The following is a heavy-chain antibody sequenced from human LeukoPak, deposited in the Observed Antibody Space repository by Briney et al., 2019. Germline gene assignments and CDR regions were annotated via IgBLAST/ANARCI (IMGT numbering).Heavy chain of an antibody. CDR3: AKYIGLLDYYYYGMDV. CDR1: GFTFSSYG. V-gene: IGHV3-30*18. D-gene: IGHD2-8*01. Sequence: PGRSLRLSCAASGFTFSSYGMHWVRQAPGKGLEWVAVISYDGSNKYYADSVKGPFTISRDNSKNTLYLQMNSLRAEGTAVYYCAKYIGLLDYYYYGMDVWGKGTPVTVSS. CDR2: ISYDGSNK. J-gene: IGHJ6*04.